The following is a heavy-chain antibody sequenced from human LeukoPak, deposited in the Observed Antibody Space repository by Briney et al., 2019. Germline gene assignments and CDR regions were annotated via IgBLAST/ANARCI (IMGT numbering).Heavy chain of an antibody. CDR2: INPSGGST. V-gene: IGHV1-46*01. CDR3: ARVSALGELSFNFDY. CDR1: GYTFTSYY. D-gene: IGHD3-16*02. J-gene: IGHJ4*02. Sequence: ASAKVSCKASGYTFTSYYMHWVRQAPGQGLEWMGIINPSGGSTSYAQKFQGRVTMTRDTSTSTVYMELSSLRSEDTAVYYCARVSALGELSFNFDYWGQGTLVTVSS.